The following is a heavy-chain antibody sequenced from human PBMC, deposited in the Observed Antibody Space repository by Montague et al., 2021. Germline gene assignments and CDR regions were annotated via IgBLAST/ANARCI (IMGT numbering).Heavy chain of an antibody. J-gene: IGHJ5*02. Sequence: SLRLSCPASGFPFSSYAMSWVRQAPGKGLKWVSSITSGGSTYYADSVTGRSTISRDNSKNTLYLQMNSLGAEDTAVYYCTKDQDDYGDYVDWVDTWGQGTLVTVSS. CDR1: GFPFSSYA. V-gene: IGHV3-23*01. D-gene: IGHD4-17*01. CDR3: TKDQDDYGDYVDWVDT. CDR2: ITSGGST.